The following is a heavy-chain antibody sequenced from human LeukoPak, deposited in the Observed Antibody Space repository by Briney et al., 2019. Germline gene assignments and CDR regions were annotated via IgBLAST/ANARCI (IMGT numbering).Heavy chain of an antibody. Sequence: SSETLSLTCTVSGYSISSGYYWGWIRQPPGKGLEWIGSIYHSGSTYYNPSLKSRVTISVDTSKNQFSLKLCSVTAADTAVYYCARGLRFLEWLWYAFDIWGQGTMVTVSS. CDR3: ARGLRFLEWLWYAFDI. J-gene: IGHJ3*02. V-gene: IGHV4-38-2*02. D-gene: IGHD3-3*01. CDR1: GYSISSGYY. CDR2: IYHSGST.